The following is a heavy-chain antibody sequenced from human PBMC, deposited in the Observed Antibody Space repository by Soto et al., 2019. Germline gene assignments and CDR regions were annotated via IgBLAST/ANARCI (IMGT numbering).Heavy chain of an antibody. CDR3: ARFTTYDSSGYYLDAFDI. D-gene: IGHD3-22*01. Sequence: QLQLQESGSGLVKPSQTLSLTCAVSGGSFSSGGYSWSWIRQPPGKGLEWIGYIYHSGSTYYNPSLKSRVTISVDRSKHQFSLKLSSVTAADTAVYYCARFTTYDSSGYYLDAFDIWGQGTMVTVSS. V-gene: IGHV4-30-2*01. CDR1: GGSFSSGGYS. J-gene: IGHJ3*02. CDR2: IYHSGST.